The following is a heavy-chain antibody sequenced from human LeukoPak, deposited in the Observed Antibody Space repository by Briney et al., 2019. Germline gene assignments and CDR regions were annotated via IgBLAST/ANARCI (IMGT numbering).Heavy chain of an antibody. CDR3: AKKDYAGFH. CDR1: GFTFSDYA. J-gene: IGHJ4*02. Sequence: GGSLRLSCAASGFTFSDYAMSWVRQAPGKGLEWLSTISTGDTTYSADSVKGRFTVSRHISKSTLYLQMNSVGVGDTAVYYCAKKDYAGFHWGQGTLVAVSS. V-gene: IGHV3-23*01. D-gene: IGHD4-17*01. CDR2: ISTGDTT.